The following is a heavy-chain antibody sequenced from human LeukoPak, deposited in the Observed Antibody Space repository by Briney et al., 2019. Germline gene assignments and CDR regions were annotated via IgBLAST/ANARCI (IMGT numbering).Heavy chain of an antibody. CDR1: GFTFSIYW. J-gene: IGHJ4*02. CDR2: INSDGSGT. CDR3: ARDSLEVVTYFDY. Sequence: GGSLRLSCAASGFTFSIYWVHWVRQAPAKGLVWVSRINSDGSGTSYADSVKGRFTIPRDNAKNTLYLQMNSLRAEDTAVYFCARDSLEVVTYFDYWGQGTLVTVSS. V-gene: IGHV3-74*01. D-gene: IGHD3-22*01.